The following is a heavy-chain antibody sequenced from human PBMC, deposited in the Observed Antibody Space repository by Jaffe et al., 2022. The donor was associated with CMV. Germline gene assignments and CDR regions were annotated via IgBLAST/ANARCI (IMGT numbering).Heavy chain of an antibody. J-gene: IGHJ4*02. V-gene: IGHV4-31*03. CDR3: ASAFEGYYFDF. D-gene: IGHD3-16*01. Sequence: QVQLQESGPGLVKPSQTLSLSCTVSGASITNAGAYWTWIRQHPGKGLEWIGYIHYTGKTYYNPSLESRVTLSLDTSKNQFSLRVPSVTAADTAIYYCASAFEGYYFDFWGQGTPVTVSS. CDR1: GASITNAGAY. CDR2: IHYTGKT.